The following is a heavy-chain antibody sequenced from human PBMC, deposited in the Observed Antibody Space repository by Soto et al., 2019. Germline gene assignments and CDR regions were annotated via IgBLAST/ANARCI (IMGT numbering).Heavy chain of an antibody. J-gene: IGHJ4*02. CDR1: GGSINSGGYY. Sequence: SETLSLTCTVSGGSINSGGYYWSWIRQHPGKGLEWIGYIHYSGSTNYNPSLKSRVTISVDTSKNQFSLKLSSVTAADTAVYYCARSRGGYFDYWGQGTLVTVSS. CDR3: ARSRGGYFDY. V-gene: IGHV4-61*08. D-gene: IGHD3-22*01. CDR2: IHYSGST.